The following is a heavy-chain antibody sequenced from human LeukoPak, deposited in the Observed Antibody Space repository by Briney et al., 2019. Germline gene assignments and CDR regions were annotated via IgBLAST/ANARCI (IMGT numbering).Heavy chain of an antibody. J-gene: IGHJ4*02. Sequence: GGSLRLSCSASGFTFSSSPMHWVRQAPGKGLEYVSSINPSGSFVSYADFAKGRFTISRDNWRNTLHLQMNSLTPDDTAIYYCVREMGSGTHYCLEFWGQGALVTVPA. D-gene: IGHD3-10*01. CDR3: VREMGSGTHYCLEF. V-gene: IGHV3-64D*06. CDR1: GFTFSSSP. CDR2: INPSGSFV.